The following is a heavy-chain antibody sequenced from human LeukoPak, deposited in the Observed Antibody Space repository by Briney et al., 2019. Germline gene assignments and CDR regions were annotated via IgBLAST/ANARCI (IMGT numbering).Heavy chain of an antibody. CDR2: ISAYNGNT. J-gene: IGHJ4*02. CDR3: ARDPITLYYGSGSSFDY. Sequence: ASVKVSCKASGYTFTSYGISWVRQAPGQGLEWMGWISAYNGNTNYAQKLQGRVTMTTDTSTSTAYMELRSLRSDDTAVCYCARDPITLYYGSGSSFDYWGQGTLVTVSS. CDR1: GYTFTSYG. V-gene: IGHV1-18*01. D-gene: IGHD3-10*01.